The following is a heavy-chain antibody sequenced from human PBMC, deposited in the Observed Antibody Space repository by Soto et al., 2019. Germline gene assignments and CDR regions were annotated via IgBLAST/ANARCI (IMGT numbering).Heavy chain of an antibody. CDR3: ARVSATGRPFDY. D-gene: IGHD6-13*01. CDR2: ISPYNGNT. J-gene: IGHJ4*02. Sequence: QVQLVQSGAEVKIPGASVKVSCKASGYTFTTYGISWVRQAPGQGLEWMGWISPYNGNTIYAQRFQGRVSMTTDTSTTTAHMELRRLRVDDTAMYYCARVSATGRPFDYWGQGTLVTVSS. V-gene: IGHV1-18*04. CDR1: GYTFTTYG.